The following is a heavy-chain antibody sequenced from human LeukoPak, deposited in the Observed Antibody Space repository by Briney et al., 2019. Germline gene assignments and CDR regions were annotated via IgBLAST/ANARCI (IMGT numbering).Heavy chain of an antibody. D-gene: IGHD6-19*01. J-gene: IGHJ3*02. CDR2: ISGSGGST. Sequence: QAGGSLRLSCAASGFTFSSYAMSWVRQAPGKGLEWVSGISGSGGSTHYADSVKGRFTISRDNSKNALYLQMNSLRAEDTAVYYCAKDRSIAVAGTMAFDIWGQGTMVTVSS. CDR1: GFTFSSYA. V-gene: IGHV3-23*01. CDR3: AKDRSIAVAGTMAFDI.